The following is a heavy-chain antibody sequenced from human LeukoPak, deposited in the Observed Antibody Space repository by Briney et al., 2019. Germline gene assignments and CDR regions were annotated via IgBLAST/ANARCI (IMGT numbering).Heavy chain of an antibody. D-gene: IGHD3-10*01. CDR2: INQSGTT. Sequence: PSETLSLTCAVYGGSFSGYYWSWLRQSPGKGLEWIGEINQSGTTNYNPSLKSRVTISIDTSKNQFSLKLDSVTAADTAVYYCAINDGGGSYYKSDFWGQGILVTVSS. V-gene: IGHV4-34*01. CDR1: GGSFSGYY. CDR3: AINDGGGSYYKSDF. J-gene: IGHJ4*02.